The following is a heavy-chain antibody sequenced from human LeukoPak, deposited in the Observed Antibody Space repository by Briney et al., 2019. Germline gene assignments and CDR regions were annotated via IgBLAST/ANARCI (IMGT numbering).Heavy chain of an antibody. CDR1: GFTFSSYT. CDR3: ARATTYDILTGYFDY. Sequence: PGGSLRLSCAASGFTFSSYTMNWVRQAPGKGLEWVSSISSSSSYIYYAESVKGRFTMSRDNAENSLYLQMNSLRAEDTAVYYCARATTYDILTGYFDYWGQGTLVTVSS. D-gene: IGHD3-9*01. V-gene: IGHV3-21*01. J-gene: IGHJ4*02. CDR2: ISSSSSYI.